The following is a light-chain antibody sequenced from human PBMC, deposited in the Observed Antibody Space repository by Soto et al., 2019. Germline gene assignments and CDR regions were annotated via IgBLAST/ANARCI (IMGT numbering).Light chain of an antibody. V-gene: IGKV1-33*01. CDR3: QQYDNLPYT. CDR1: QDTRKY. J-gene: IGKJ2*01. CDR2: DVS. Sequence: DIQMTQSPSSLSASVGDRVTITCQASQDTRKYLNWYQQKPGKAPKLLIYDVSNLATGVPSRFSGSGSGTEFTFTISSLQPEDIATYYCQQYDNLPYTFGQGTKLEI.